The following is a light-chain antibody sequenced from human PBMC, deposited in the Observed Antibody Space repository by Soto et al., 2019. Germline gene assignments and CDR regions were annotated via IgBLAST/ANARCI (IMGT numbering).Light chain of an antibody. CDR3: YSAADNNEI. CDR1: VLAKKY. CDR2: KDS. Sequence: SYELTQPSSVSVSPGQTARITCSGDVLAKKYARWFQQKPGQAPVLVIYKDSERPSGIPERFSGSSSGTTVTLTISGAQVEGEADYYCYSAADNNEIFGGGTKLTVL. V-gene: IGLV3-27*01. J-gene: IGLJ2*01.